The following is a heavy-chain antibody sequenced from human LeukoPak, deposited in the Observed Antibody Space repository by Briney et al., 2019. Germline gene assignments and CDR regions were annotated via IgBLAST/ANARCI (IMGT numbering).Heavy chain of an antibody. V-gene: IGHV3-7*01. J-gene: IGHJ4*02. CDR1: GSTLISFW. D-gene: IGHD2-2*01. CDR3: AMCSSQPFDY. CDR2: IKQDGSEK. Sequence: GGSLRLSCAAFGSTLISFWMSGVGQPPGKGREWVANIKQDGSEKYYVDSVKGRFTISRDNAKNSLYLQMNSLRAEDTAVYYCAMCSSQPFDYWGQGTLVTVSS.